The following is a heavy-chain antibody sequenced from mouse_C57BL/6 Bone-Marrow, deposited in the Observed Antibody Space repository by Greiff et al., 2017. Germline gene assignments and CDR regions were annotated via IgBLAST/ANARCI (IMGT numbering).Heavy chain of an antibody. CDR1: GFTFSSYA. D-gene: IGHD1-1*01. J-gene: IGHJ1*03. CDR3: ARDGYYGSRDFDV. Sequence: EVKVVESGGGLVKPGGSLTLSCAASGFTFSSYAMSWVRQTPDKRLEWVATISDGGSYTYYPDNVKGRFTISRDNAKNNLYLQMSHLKAEDTAMYYCARDGYYGSRDFDVWGTGTTVTVSS. V-gene: IGHV5-4*01. CDR2: ISDGGSYT.